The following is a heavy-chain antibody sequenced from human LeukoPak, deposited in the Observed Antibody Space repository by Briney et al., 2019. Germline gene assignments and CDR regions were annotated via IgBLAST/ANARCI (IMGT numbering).Heavy chain of an antibody. CDR1: GFTFSDYY. J-gene: IGHJ2*01. CDR2: ISSSGSTI. Sequence: GGSLRLSCAASGFTFSDYYMSWIRQSPGKGLEWVSYISSSGSTIYYADSVKGRFAISRDNAKNSLYLQMNSLRAEDTAVYYCARDRRHLRGYFDLWGRGTLVTVSS. V-gene: IGHV3-11*01. CDR3: ARDRRHLRGYFDL.